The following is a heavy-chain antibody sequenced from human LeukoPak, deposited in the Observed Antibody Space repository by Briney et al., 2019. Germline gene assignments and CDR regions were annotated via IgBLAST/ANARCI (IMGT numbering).Heavy chain of an antibody. Sequence: ASVKVSCKASGYTFINHWMHWVRQAPGQGLEWVGLINPTGTTTLYAQKFQGRITLTRDMSATTDYMELSSLSSEDTAVYYCARDNSVGGIAWWFDPWGQGTLVTVSS. CDR3: ARDNSVGGIAWWFDP. J-gene: IGHJ5*02. V-gene: IGHV1-46*01. D-gene: IGHD1-26*01. CDR2: INPTGTTT. CDR1: GYTFINHW.